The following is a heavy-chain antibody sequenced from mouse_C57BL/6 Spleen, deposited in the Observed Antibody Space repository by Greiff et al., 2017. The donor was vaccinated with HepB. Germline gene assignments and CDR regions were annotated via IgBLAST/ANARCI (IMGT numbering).Heavy chain of an antibody. V-gene: IGHV5-4*01. CDR3: AREPDYGSSYEAMDY. J-gene: IGHJ4*01. D-gene: IGHD1-1*01. CDR1: GFTFSSYA. Sequence: EVKLVESGGGLVKPGGSLKLSCAASGFTFSSYAMSWVRQTPEKRLEWVATISDGGSYTYYPDNVKGRFTISRDNAKNNLYLQMSHLKSEDTAMYYCAREPDYGSSYEAMDYWGQGTSVTVSS. CDR2: ISDGGSYT.